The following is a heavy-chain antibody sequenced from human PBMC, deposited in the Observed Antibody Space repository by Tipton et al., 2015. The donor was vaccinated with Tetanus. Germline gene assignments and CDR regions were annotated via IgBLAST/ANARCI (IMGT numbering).Heavy chain of an antibody. CDR3: AKYSLNSQYYGTSGYRTFDS. CDR2: ISRSGDNT. CDR1: GFTFNIFG. J-gene: IGHJ5*01. Sequence: GSLRLSCAATGFTFNIFGMSWVRQAPGKGLEWVSGISRSGDNTFYADSVKGRFTISRDNSKNTLYLQMNSLRAEDTAIYYCAKYSLNSQYYGTSGYRTFDSWGQGALVTVSS. V-gene: IGHV3-23*01. D-gene: IGHD3-22*01.